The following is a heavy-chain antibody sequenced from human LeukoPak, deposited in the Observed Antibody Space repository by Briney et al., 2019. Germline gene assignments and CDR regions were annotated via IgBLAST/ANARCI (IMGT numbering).Heavy chain of an antibody. J-gene: IGHJ4*02. CDR2: ISSNGGST. D-gene: IGHD3-22*01. V-gene: IGHV3-64*01. Sequence: GGSLRLSCAASGFTFSSYAMHWVRQAPGKGLEYVSAISSNGGSTYYANSVKGRFTISRDNSKNTLYLQMGSLRAEDMAVYYCARGSRNYYDSSGYYYYWGQGTLVTVSS. CDR3: ARGSRNYYDSSGYYYY. CDR1: GFTFSSYA.